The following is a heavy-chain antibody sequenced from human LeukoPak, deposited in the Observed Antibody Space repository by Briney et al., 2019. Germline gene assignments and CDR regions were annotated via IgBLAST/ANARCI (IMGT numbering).Heavy chain of an antibody. Sequence: GGSLRLSCAASGFTFSSHWMNWVRQAPGKGLEWVANIKEDGSEKYYVDSVKGRFTISRDNAKNSLYLQMNSLRAEDTAVYYCARGGAGGDWGQGTLVTVSS. CDR2: IKEDGSEK. CDR3: ARGGAGGD. V-gene: IGHV3-7*01. J-gene: IGHJ4*02. D-gene: IGHD6-13*01. CDR1: GFTFSSHW.